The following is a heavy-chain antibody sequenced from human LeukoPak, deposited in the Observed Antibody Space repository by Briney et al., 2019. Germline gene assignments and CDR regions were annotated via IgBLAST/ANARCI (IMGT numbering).Heavy chain of an antibody. J-gene: IGHJ4*02. CDR1: VGSFSGYY. CDR2: ITHSGST. D-gene: IGHD1-1*01. CDR3: VRGGPHYLDRLDSFDF. V-gene: IGHV4-34*01. Sequence: SETLSLTCAVYVGSFSGYYWSWICQPPGKGLEWIGEITHSGSTNYNPSLKSRVTISVDTSKNQFSLKLSSVTAADTAVYYCVRGGPHYLDRLDSFDFWGQGTLVTVSS.